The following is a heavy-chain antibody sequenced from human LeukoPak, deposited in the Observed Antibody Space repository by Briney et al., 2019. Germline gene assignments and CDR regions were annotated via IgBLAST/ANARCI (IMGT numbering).Heavy chain of an antibody. CDR2: INWNGGST. D-gene: IGHD5-18*01. J-gene: IGHJ4*02. V-gene: IGHV3-20*04. Sequence: PGGSLRLSCAASGFTFDDYGMSWVRQAPGEGLEWVSGINWNGGSTGYADSVKGRFTISRDNAKNSLYLQMNSLRAEDTALYYCARGGGYSYGYPFDYWGQGTLVTVSS. CDR1: GFTFDDYG. CDR3: ARGGGYSYGYPFDY.